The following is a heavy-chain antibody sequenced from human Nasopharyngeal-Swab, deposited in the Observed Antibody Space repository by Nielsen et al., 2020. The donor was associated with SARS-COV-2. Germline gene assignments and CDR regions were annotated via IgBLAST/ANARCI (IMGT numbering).Heavy chain of an antibody. CDR3: AKDSSGYYYGTFDY. CDR2: ISGSGGST. V-gene: IGHV3-23*01. J-gene: IGHJ4*02. Sequence: VRQAPGKGLEWVSAISGSGGSTYYADSVKGRFTISRDNSKNTLYLQMNSLRAEDTAVYYCAKDSSGYYYGTFDYWGQGTLVTSPQ. D-gene: IGHD3-22*01.